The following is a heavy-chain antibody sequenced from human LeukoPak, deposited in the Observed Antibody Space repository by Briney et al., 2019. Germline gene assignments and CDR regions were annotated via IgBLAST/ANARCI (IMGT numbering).Heavy chain of an antibody. Sequence: GGSLRLSCVASGFTLSNFWMTWVRQAPGKGLEWVGRIERTIDGGTTDYAAPVKDRFTISRYDSKNTLYLEMNSLKTEDTGVYYCTTGRYFYYAMDVWGQGTTVAVSS. CDR3: TTGRYFYYAMDV. CDR1: GFTLSNFW. V-gene: IGHV3-15*04. CDR2: IERTIDGGTT. J-gene: IGHJ6*02.